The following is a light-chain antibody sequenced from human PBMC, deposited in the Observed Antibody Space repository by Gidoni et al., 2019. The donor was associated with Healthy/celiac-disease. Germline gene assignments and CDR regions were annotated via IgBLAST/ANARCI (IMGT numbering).Light chain of an antibody. CDR1: SSNTGSNY. J-gene: IGLJ3*02. Sequence: QSVLTQPPSASGTTGQRVTISCSGSSSNTGSNYVYWYQQLPGTAPKLLIYRNNQRPSGVPDRFSGSKSGTSASLAISGLRSEDEADYYCAAWDDSLSGHWVFGGGTKLTVL. CDR3: AAWDDSLSGHWV. V-gene: IGLV1-47*01. CDR2: RNN.